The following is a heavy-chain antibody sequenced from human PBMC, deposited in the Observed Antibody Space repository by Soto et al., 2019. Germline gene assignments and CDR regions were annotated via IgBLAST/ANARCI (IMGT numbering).Heavy chain of an antibody. V-gene: IGHV3-48*01. D-gene: IGHD3-3*01. CDR1: GSTFSSYS. CDR2: ISSSSSTI. J-gene: IGHJ5*02. CDR3: ARPSSGYYSP. Sequence: GESLKISCAASGSTFSSYSMNWVRQAPGKGLEWVSYISSSSSTIYYADSVKGRFTISRDNAKNSLYLQMNSLRAEDTAVYYCARPSSGYYSPWGQGTLVTVSS.